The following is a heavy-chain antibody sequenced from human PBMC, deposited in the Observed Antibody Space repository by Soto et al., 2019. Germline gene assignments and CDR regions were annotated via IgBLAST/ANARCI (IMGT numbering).Heavy chain of an antibody. CDR1: GFTFSTYG. V-gene: IGHV3-21*02. Sequence: EVQLVESGGGLVKPGGSLRLSCAASGFTFSTYGMNWVRQAPGKGLEWVSPISFSSSYIYYADSVKGRFTISRDNANNSLYLQMTSLRAEDTAAYYCARGPQCTSTSCRYQFDYWGQGTLVTASS. CDR2: ISFSSSYI. J-gene: IGHJ4*02. CDR3: ARGPQCTSTSCRYQFDY. D-gene: IGHD2-2*01.